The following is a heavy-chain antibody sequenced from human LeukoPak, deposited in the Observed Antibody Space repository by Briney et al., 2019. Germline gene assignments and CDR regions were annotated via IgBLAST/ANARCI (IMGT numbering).Heavy chain of an antibody. D-gene: IGHD3-22*01. CDR3: ARDYYDSSGSLAY. V-gene: IGHV3-30-3*01. Sequence: GGSLRLSCAASGFTFSSYAMHWVRQAPGKGLEWVAVISYDGSNKYYADSVKGRFTISRDNSKNTLYLQMNSLRAEDTAVYYCARDYYDSSGSLAYWGQGTLVTVSS. J-gene: IGHJ4*02. CDR2: ISYDGSNK. CDR1: GFTFSSYA.